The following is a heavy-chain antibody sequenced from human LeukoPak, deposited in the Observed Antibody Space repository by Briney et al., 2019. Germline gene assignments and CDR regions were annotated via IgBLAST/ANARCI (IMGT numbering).Heavy chain of an antibody. CDR1: GGSISSSSYY. CDR2: IYYSGST. CDR3: ARAHCSSTSCLEDY. J-gene: IGHJ4*02. Sequence: SETLSLTCTVSGGSISSSSYYWGWIRQPPGKGLEWIGSIYYSGSTYYNPSLKSRVTISVDTSKNQFSLKLSSVTAADTAVYYCARAHCSSTSCLEDYWGQGTLVTVSS. D-gene: IGHD2-2*01. V-gene: IGHV4-39*01.